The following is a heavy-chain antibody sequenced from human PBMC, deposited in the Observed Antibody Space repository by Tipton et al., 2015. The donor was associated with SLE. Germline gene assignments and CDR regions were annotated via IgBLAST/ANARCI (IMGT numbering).Heavy chain of an antibody. V-gene: IGHV4-30-4*01. D-gene: IGHD1-14*01. Sequence: TLSLTCTVSGGSISSGDYYWSWIRQPPGKGLEWIGYIYYSGITHYNPSLKSRLSISVDTSKNQFSLKLSSVTAADTAVYYCARWGAQLGTDNWFDPWGQGTLVTVSS. J-gene: IGHJ5*02. CDR2: IYYSGIT. CDR3: ARWGAQLGTDNWFDP. CDR1: GGSISSGDYY.